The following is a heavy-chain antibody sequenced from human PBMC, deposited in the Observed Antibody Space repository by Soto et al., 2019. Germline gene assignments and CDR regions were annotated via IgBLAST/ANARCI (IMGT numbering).Heavy chain of an antibody. J-gene: IGHJ4*02. CDR2: VSWNSGSI. CDR3: GRDRCGGDCYSFDY. V-gene: IGHV3-9*01. Sequence: GWSLRLSCAASGFIFDNHAMNLVRPAPGKGLEWVAGVSWNSGSIDYADSVKGRFTISRDKAKNSLYLQMNSLRAEDTALYYCGRDRCGGDCYSFDYWGEGTQVTVSS. D-gene: IGHD2-21*02. CDR1: GFIFDNHA.